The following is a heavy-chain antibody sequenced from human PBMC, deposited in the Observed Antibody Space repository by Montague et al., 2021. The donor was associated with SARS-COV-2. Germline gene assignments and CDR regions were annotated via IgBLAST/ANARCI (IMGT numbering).Heavy chain of an antibody. CDR3: ARDNYDYVWGSYRYIY. D-gene: IGHD3-16*02. J-gene: IGHJ4*02. CDR2: ISYDGSNK. V-gene: IGHV3-30*04. Sequence: SLRLSCAASGFTFSSYAMHWVRQAPGKGLEWVAVISYDGSNKYYSDSVKGRFTISRDNSKNTLYLQMNSPRAEDTAVYYCARDNYDYVWGSYRYIYWGQGTLGTVSS. CDR1: GFTFSSYA.